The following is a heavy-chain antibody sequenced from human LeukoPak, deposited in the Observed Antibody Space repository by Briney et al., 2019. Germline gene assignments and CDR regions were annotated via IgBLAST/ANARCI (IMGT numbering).Heavy chain of an antibody. Sequence: GGSLRLSCAASGINFNIYSMNWVRQAPGKGLEWVSCITSGSSYIFYGDAVKGRFTISRDNAKNSLYLQMNSLRAEDTAVYYCAKGVDVWGKGTTVTVSS. CDR3: AKGVDV. CDR1: GINFNIYS. J-gene: IGHJ6*04. V-gene: IGHV3-21*06. CDR2: ITSGSSYI.